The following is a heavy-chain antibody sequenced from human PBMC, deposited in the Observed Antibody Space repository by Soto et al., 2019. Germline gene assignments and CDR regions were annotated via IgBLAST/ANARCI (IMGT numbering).Heavy chain of an antibody. CDR1: GFTFSGSA. CDR3: TFPIVATAPTPADYYYGMDV. D-gene: IGHD5-12*01. Sequence: GGSLRLSCAASGFTFSGSAMHWVRQASGKGLEWVGRIRSKANSYATAYAASVKGRFTISRDDSKNTAYLQMNSLKTEDTAVYYCTFPIVATAPTPADYYYGMDVWGQGTTVTVSS. J-gene: IGHJ6*02. V-gene: IGHV3-73*01. CDR2: IRSKANSYAT.